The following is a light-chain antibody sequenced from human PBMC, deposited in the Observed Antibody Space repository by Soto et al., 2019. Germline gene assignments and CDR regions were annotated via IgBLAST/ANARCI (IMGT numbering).Light chain of an antibody. CDR2: DAS. V-gene: IGKV1-5*01. Sequence: DMQLTQSSSTLSATVGYSFTITCRASQNIRNWLAWYQHKPGKAPNPLIYDASSLKSGVPARFSGSGSGTEFTLTTSMLQADVFTSHSCQDDSSYFTSGQGTRLEIK. CDR3: QDDSSYFT. J-gene: IGKJ5*01. CDR1: QNIRNW.